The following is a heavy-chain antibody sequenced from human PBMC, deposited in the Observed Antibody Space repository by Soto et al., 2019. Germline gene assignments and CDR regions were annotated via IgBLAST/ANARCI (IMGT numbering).Heavy chain of an antibody. CDR2: IHGDGGKI. CDR1: GFMFSAYW. CDR3: ARDFYGGYTYGTGDY. Sequence: PGGSLRLSCAASGFMFSAYWMSWARQAPGKGLEWVANIHGDGGKIYYVDSVKGRFTISRDNAKRSLYLQMNSLRAEDTAVYYCARDFYGGYTYGTGDYWGQGALVTVSS. J-gene: IGHJ4*02. D-gene: IGHD5-18*01. V-gene: IGHV3-7*01.